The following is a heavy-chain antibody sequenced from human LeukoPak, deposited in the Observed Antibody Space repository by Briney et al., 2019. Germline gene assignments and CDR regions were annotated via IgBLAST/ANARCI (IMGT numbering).Heavy chain of an antibody. Sequence: GRSLRLSCAASGFTLSNYWMSWVRQAPGKGLEWVANINQGESEKYFVDSVKGRFAISRDNAKNSLYLQMNSLRAEDTAVYYCARYGNGAWLAHYSFEIWGQGTMVTVSS. V-gene: IGHV3-7*01. CDR1: GFTLSNYW. J-gene: IGHJ3*02. CDR2: INQGESEK. D-gene: IGHD6-19*01. CDR3: ARYGNGAWLAHYSFEI.